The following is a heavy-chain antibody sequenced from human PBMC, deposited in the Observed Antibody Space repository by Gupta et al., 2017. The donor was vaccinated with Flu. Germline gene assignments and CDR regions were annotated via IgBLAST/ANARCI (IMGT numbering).Heavy chain of an antibody. CDR1: GFTFRNYA. CDR2: IGGGGGDA. J-gene: IGHJ3*01. V-gene: IGHV3-23*01. Sequence: EVQLLESGGGLGQPGGSLRLSCAASGFTFRNYAMNWVRQAPGKGLEWVSVIGGGGGDADYADSVKGRFTISRDNSKNTRDLKMNSMRAEETAVYYCAKDETAYNQNYDAFDVGGQGAMVTVYS. D-gene: IGHD1-1*01. CDR3: AKDETAYNQNYDAFDV.